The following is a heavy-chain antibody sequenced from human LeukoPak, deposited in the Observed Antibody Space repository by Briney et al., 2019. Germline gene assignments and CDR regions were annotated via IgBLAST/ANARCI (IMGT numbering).Heavy chain of an antibody. CDR1: GFTFSSYG. CDR2: ISYDGSNK. J-gene: IGHJ4*02. D-gene: IGHD5-18*01. CDR3: AKDRERKYSYGYVFYY. V-gene: IGHV3-30*18. Sequence: GGSLRLSCAASGFTFSSYGMHWVRQAPGKGLEGVAVISYDGSNKYYADSVKGRFTISRDNSKNTLYLQMNSLRAEDTAVYYCAKDRERKYSYGYVFYYWGQGTLVTVSS.